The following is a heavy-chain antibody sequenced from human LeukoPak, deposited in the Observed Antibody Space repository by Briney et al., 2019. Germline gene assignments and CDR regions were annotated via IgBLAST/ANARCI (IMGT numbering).Heavy chain of an antibody. V-gene: IGHV3-7*01. CDR2: IKQGGSEI. J-gene: IGHJ1*01. CDR3: ARESTAGYNSSWYGFRN. D-gene: IGHD6-13*01. CDR1: GFTFSLYW. Sequence: GGSLRLSCAASGFTFSLYWMNWVRQAPGKGLEWVANIKQGGSEIYYVDSVKGRFTISRDNTKNSLFLQMGSLRVEDTAVYYCARESTAGYNSSWYGFRNWGQGTLVSVSS.